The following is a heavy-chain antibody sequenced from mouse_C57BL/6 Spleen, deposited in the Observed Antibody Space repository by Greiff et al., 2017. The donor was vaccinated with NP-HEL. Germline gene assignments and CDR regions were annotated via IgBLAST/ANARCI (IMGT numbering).Heavy chain of an antibody. D-gene: IGHD1-1*01. Sequence: QVQLQQSGAELMKPGASVKLSCKATGYTFTGYWIEWVKQRPGHGLEWIGEILPGSGSTNYNEKFKGKATFTADTSSNTAYMQLSSLTTEDSAIYYCARFGVYYGSSWFAYWGQGTLVTVSA. J-gene: IGHJ3*01. CDR2: ILPGSGST. V-gene: IGHV1-9*01. CDR1: GYTFTGYW. CDR3: ARFGVYYGSSWFAY.